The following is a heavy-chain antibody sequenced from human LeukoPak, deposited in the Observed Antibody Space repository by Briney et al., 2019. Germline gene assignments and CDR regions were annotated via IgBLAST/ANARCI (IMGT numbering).Heavy chain of an antibody. J-gene: IGHJ3*02. D-gene: IGHD3-22*01. CDR3: ARGLATYDSSGYTAFDI. CDR1: GYTFTGYY. V-gene: IGHV1-2*02. CDR2: INPNSGGT. Sequence: ASVKVSCKASGYTFTGYYMHWVRQAPGQGLEWMGWINPNSGGTNYAQEFQGRVTMTRDTSISTAYMELSRLRSDDTAVYYCARGLATYDSSGYTAFDIWGQGTMVTVSS.